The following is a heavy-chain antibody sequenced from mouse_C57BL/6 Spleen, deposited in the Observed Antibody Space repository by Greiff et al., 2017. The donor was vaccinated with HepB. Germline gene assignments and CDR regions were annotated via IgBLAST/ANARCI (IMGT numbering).Heavy chain of an antibody. CDR3: ARDHDGYYN. CDR1: GFTFSDYY. D-gene: IGHD2-3*01. Sequence: EVKLVESEGGLVQPGSSMKLSCTASGFTFSDYYMAWVRQVPEKGLEWVANINYDGSSTYYLDSLKSRFIISRDNAKNILYLQMSSLKSEDTATYYCARDHDGYYNWGQGTTLTVSS. V-gene: IGHV5-16*01. CDR2: INYDGSST. J-gene: IGHJ2*01.